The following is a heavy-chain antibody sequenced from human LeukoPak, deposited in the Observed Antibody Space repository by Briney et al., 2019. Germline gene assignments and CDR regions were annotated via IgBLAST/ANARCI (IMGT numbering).Heavy chain of an antibody. CDR1: GFTFSSYS. CDR2: IKQDGSEK. CDR3: ARDFQHMGFGEIYVGY. V-gene: IGHV3-7*01. D-gene: IGHD3-10*01. Sequence: SGGSLRLSCAASGFTFSSYSMNWVRQAPGKGLEWVANIKQDGSEKYYVDSVKGRFTISRDNSKNTLYLQMNSLRAEDAAVYYCARDFQHMGFGEIYVGYWGQGTLVTVSS. J-gene: IGHJ4*02.